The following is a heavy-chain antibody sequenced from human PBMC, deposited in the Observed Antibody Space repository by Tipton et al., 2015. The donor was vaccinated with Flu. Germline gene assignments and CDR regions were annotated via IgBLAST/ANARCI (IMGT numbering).Heavy chain of an antibody. CDR3: ARDPSLGMPDYFDF. D-gene: IGHD2-2*01. Sequence: TLSLTCAVYSGSFSGYFWSWIRQPPGKGLEWIGEINHSGSTNYNPSLKSRVTISVDTSKNQFSLKLSSVTAADTAVYYCARDPSLGMPDYFDFWGPGTLVTASS. CDR1: SGSFSGYF. J-gene: IGHJ4*02. CDR2: INHSGST. V-gene: IGHV4-34*01.